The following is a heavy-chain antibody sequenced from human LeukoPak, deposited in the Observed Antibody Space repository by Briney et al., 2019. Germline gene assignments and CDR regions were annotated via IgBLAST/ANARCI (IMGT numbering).Heavy chain of an antibody. D-gene: IGHD2-2*01. Sequence: ASETLSLTCTGSGGSISSYYWSWIRQPPGKGLEGIGYIYYSGSTNYNPSLKSRVTISVDTSKNQFSLKLSAVTAADTAVYYCARGGTEDIVVVPAARFHNWFDPWGQGTLVSVSS. V-gene: IGHV4-59*01. CDR1: GGSISSYY. CDR2: IYYSGST. J-gene: IGHJ5*02. CDR3: ARGGTEDIVVVPAARFHNWFDP.